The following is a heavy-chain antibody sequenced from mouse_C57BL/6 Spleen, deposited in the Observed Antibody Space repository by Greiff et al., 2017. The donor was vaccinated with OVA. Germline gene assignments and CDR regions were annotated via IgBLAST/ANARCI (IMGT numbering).Heavy chain of an antibody. Sequence: QVQLQQSGAELVMPGASVKLSCKASGYTFTGYWMHWVKQRPGQGLEWIGEIDPSDSYTNYNHKFKGKSTLTVDKSSSTAYMQLSSLTSEDSAVYYCARRAVDASDLYFDYWGQGTTLTVSS. CDR3: ARRAVDASDLYFDY. D-gene: IGHD2-13*01. CDR2: IDPSDSYT. CDR1: GYTFTGYW. V-gene: IGHV1-69*01. J-gene: IGHJ2*01.